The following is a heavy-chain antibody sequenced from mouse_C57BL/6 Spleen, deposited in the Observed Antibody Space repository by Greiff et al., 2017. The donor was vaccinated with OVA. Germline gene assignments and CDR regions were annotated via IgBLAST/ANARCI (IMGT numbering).Heavy chain of an antibody. D-gene: IGHD2-10*01. J-gene: IGHJ2*01. V-gene: IGHV1-64*01. Sequence: VQLQQPGAELVKPGASVKLSCKASGYTFTSYWMHWVKQRPGQGLEWIGMIHPNSGSTNYNEKFKSKATLTVDKSSSTAYMQLSSLTSEDSAVYYCAPYYGNYGFDYWGQGTTLTVSS. CDR3: APYYGNYGFDY. CDR1: GYTFTSYW. CDR2: IHPNSGST.